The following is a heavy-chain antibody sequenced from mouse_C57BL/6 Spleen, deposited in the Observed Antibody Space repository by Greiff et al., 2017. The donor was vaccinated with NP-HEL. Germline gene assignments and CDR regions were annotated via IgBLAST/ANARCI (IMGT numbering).Heavy chain of an antibody. CDR1: GYTFTSYG. Sequence: VQLQQSGAELARPGASVKLSCKASGYTFTSYGISWVKQRTGEGLEWIGEIYPRSGNTYYNEKFKGKATLTADKSSSTAYMGLRSLTSEDSAVYFCARYIETEYYFDYWGQGTTLTVSS. J-gene: IGHJ2*01. CDR3: ARYIETEYYFDY. V-gene: IGHV1-81*01. CDR2: IYPRSGNT.